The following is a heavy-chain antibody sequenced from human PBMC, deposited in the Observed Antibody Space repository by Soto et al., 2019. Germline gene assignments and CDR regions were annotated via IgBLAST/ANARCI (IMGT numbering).Heavy chain of an antibody. D-gene: IGHD3-3*01. J-gene: IGHJ4*02. Sequence: PSETLSLTCTVSGGSISNYYWSWIRQPPGKGLEWIGYIHYSGNTKYNPSLKSRVTISADTSKDQFSLKLTSVTAADTAVYYCARGHYDFWSGYFATIDYWGQGTQVTVSS. V-gene: IGHV4-59*08. CDR3: ARGHYDFWSGYFATIDY. CDR1: GGSISNYY. CDR2: IHYSGNT.